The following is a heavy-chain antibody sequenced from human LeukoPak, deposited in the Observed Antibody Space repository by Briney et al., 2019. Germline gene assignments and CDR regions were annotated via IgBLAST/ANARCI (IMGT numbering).Heavy chain of an antibody. Sequence: ASVKVSCKASGYTFTGYYMHWVRQAPGQGLEWMGWINPNSGGTNYAQKFQGRVTMTRDTSITTAYMELSRLRSDDTALYYCARVPYGDHFDSWGQGTLVTVSS. J-gene: IGHJ4*02. V-gene: IGHV1-2*02. CDR1: GYTFTGYY. D-gene: IGHD4-17*01. CDR3: ARVPYGDHFDS. CDR2: INPNSGGT.